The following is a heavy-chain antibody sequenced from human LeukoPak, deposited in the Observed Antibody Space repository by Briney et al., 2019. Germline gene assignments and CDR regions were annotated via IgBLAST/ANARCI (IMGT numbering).Heavy chain of an antibody. J-gene: IGHJ4*02. CDR3: ARERDDYYFDY. D-gene: IGHD3-3*01. V-gene: IGHV3-48*03. CDR1: GFTFSGYE. CDR2: ISRSGTII. Sequence: AGGSLRLSCAASGFTFSGYEMNWVRQAPGKGLEWVSYISRSGTIISYADSVRGRLTTSRDNAKNSLYLQMNSLRAEDTAVYYCARERDDYYFDYWGQGTLVTVSP.